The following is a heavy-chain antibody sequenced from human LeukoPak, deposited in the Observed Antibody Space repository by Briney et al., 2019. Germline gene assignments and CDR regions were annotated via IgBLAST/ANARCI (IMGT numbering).Heavy chain of an antibody. CDR3: ARDTDTVTTILDY. CDR2: INSDGSST. V-gene: IGHV3-74*01. Sequence: PGGSLRLSCAASGFSFSSYWMHWVRQAPGKGLVWVSRINSDGSSTSYADSVKGRFTISRDDAKNTLYLQMNSLRAEDTAVYYCARDTDTVTTILDYWGQGTLVTVSS. CDR1: GFSFSSYW. J-gene: IGHJ4*02. D-gene: IGHD4-17*01.